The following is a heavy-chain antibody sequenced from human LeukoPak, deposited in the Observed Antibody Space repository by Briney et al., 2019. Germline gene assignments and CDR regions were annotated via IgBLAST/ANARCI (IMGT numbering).Heavy chain of an antibody. J-gene: IGHJ4*02. Sequence: GASVKVSCKASGYTFTSYHMHWVRQAPGQGLDWMGIINPSAGITTYAQKFQGRVAMTKDTSTSTVYMELSRLRSEDTAVYYCARSQYITMIVARLYQFDDWGQGTLVTVSS. D-gene: IGHD3-22*01. CDR3: ARSQYITMIVARLYQFDD. CDR2: INPSAGIT. CDR1: GYTFTSYH. V-gene: IGHV1-46*01.